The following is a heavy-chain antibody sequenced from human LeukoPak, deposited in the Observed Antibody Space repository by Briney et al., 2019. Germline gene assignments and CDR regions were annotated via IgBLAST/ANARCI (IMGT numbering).Heavy chain of an antibody. CDR2: ISGSGGST. CDR1: GFTFSSYA. CDR3: ARNYDFWSGYYWDYYYYMDV. D-gene: IGHD3-3*01. J-gene: IGHJ6*03. V-gene: IGHV3-23*01. Sequence: GGSLRLSCAASGFTFSSYAMSWVRQAPGKGLEWVSAISGSGGSTYYADSVKGRFTISRDNSKNTLYLQMNSLRAEDTAVYYCARNYDFWSGYYWDYYYYMDVWGKETTVTVSS.